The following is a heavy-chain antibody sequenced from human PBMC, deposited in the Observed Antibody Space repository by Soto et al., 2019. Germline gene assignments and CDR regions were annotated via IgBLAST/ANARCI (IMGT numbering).Heavy chain of an antibody. CDR3: ARVLRGCSGGSCYSVFAY. CDR1: GGSISSYY. V-gene: IGHV4-59*01. J-gene: IGHJ4*02. D-gene: IGHD2-15*01. CDR2: IYYSGCT. Sequence: SETLSLTCTVSGGSISSYYWSWIRQPPGKGLEWIGYIYYSGCTNYNPSLKSRVTISVDTSKNQFSLKLSSVTAADTAVYYCARVLRGCSGGSCYSVFAYWGQGTLVTVSS.